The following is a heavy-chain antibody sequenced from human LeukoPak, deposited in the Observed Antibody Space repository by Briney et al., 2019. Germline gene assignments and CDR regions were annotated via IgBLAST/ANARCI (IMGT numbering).Heavy chain of an antibody. D-gene: IGHD1-26*01. V-gene: IGHV4-4*07. CDR1: GVSITNYY. J-gene: IGHJ4*02. CDR2: MYISGST. Sequence: SETLSLTCTASGVSITNYYWAWIRQPAGKGLEWIGRMYISGSTNYNPSLKSRVSISIDKTKKQFSLKLRSVTAADTAIYYSARDYLVGAPLDSWGQGTLVTVSS. CDR3: ARDYLVGAPLDS.